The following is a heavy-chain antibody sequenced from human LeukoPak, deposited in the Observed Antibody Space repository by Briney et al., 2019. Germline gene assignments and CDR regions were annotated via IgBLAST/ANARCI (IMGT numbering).Heavy chain of an antibody. D-gene: IGHD2-2*01. CDR2: ISGSGGST. Sequence: GGSLRLSCAAPGFTFSRYAMSWVRQAPGKGLEWVSAISGSGGSTYYADSVKGRFTISRDNSKNTLYLQMNSLRAEDTAVYYCAKDRGNIVVVPAAIPTMALDYWGQGTLVTVSS. CDR1: GFTFSRYA. J-gene: IGHJ4*02. CDR3: AKDRGNIVVVPAAIPTMALDY. V-gene: IGHV3-23*01.